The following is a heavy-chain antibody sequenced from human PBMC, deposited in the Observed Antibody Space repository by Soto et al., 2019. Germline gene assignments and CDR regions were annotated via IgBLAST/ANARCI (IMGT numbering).Heavy chain of an antibody. CDR2: ISGSGGST. J-gene: IGHJ4*02. Sequence: GGSLRLSCAASGFTFSSYAMSWVRQAPGKGLEWVSAISGSGGSTYYADSVKGRFTISRDNSKNTLYLQMNSLRAEDTAVYYCAKDQGSRSTPTVTTPYYFDYWGQGTLVTVSS. D-gene: IGHD4-4*01. CDR1: GFTFSSYA. V-gene: IGHV3-23*01. CDR3: AKDQGSRSTPTVTTPYYFDY.